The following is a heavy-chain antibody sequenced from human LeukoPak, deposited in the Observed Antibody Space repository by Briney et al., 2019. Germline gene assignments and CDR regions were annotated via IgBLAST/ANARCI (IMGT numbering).Heavy chain of an antibody. CDR2: ISAYNGNT. V-gene: IGHV1-18*01. CDR3: AREGDVLRFLEWLLPEDYYYYGMDV. CDR1: GYTFTSYG. J-gene: IGHJ6*02. Sequence: GASVKVSCKASGYTFTSYGISWVRQAPGQGLEWMGWISAYNGNTNYAQKLQGRVTMTTDTSTSTAYMELRSLRSDDTAVYYCAREGDVLRFLEWLLPEDYYYYGMDVWGQGTTVTVSS. D-gene: IGHD3-3*01.